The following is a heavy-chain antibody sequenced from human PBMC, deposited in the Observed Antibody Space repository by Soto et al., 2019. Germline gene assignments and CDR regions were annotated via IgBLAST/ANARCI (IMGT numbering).Heavy chain of an antibody. CDR3: ARGGWRQIDY. V-gene: IGHV4-59*08. J-gene: IGHJ4*02. D-gene: IGHD3-3*01. Sequence: QVQLQESGPGLVKPSETLSLTCSVSGGSIGSYYWSWIRQPPGKGLEWIGYINYSGSPNYNPSLKRRVTISVDTSKNQFSRKLSSVTAADTAVYYCARGGWRQIDYWGQGTLVTVSS. CDR1: GGSIGSYY. CDR2: INYSGSP.